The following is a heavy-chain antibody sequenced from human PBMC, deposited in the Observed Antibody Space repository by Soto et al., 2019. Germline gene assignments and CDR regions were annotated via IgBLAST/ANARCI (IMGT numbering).Heavy chain of an antibody. D-gene: IGHD3-3*01. CDR2: ISDDGDST. CDR1: GFIFSRYA. V-gene: IGHV3-23*01. Sequence: EVQLLESGGGLVQPGGSLRLSCAASGFIFSRYAMTWVRQAPGKGLQWVSAISDDGDSTYYADSVKGRFTIPRDNSKNTLFLQMNSLRAEDTAVYYWGYDFWSGYDGFDIWGQGTMVTVSS. CDR3: GYDFWSGYDGFDI. J-gene: IGHJ3*02.